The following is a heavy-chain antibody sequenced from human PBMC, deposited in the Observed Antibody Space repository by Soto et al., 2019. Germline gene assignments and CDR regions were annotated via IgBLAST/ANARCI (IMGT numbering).Heavy chain of an antibody. V-gene: IGHV3-23*01. D-gene: IGHD3-10*01. J-gene: IGHJ6*02. CDR3: AKGVLSFHYGMEV. CDR1: GFTFNTYP. CDR2: ISSTAGRTS. Sequence: GGSLRLSCATSGFTFNTYPMTWVRQPPGKGLEWVSSISSTAGRTSSYADSVKGRFAISRDFSDNTVYLQMNNLRVDDTDVYFCAKGVLSFHYGMEVWGQGTTVTVSS.